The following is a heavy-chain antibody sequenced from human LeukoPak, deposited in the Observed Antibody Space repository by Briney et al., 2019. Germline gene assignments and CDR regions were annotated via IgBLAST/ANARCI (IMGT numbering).Heavy chain of an antibody. V-gene: IGHV1-69*01. D-gene: IGHD3-9*01. CDR2: IIPIFGTA. CDR3: ARELRDILTGYYWDY. CDR1: GGTFSSYA. J-gene: IGHJ4*02. Sequence: SVEVSCKASGGTFSSYAISWVRQAPGQGLEWMGGIIPIFGTANYAQKFQGRVTITADESTSTAYMELSSLRSEDTAVYYCARELRDILTGYYWDYWGQGTLVTVSS.